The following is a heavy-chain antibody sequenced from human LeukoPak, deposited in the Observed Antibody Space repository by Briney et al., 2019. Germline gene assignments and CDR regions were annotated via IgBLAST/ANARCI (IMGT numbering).Heavy chain of an antibody. D-gene: IGHD2-15*01. Sequence: GGSLRLSCAASGFTFSSYAMHWVRQAPGKGLEWVAVISYDGSNKYYADSVKGRFTISRDNSKNTLYLQMNSLRAEDTAVYYCARDHSSLLPEPMDVWGKGTTVTVSS. CDR2: ISYDGSNK. J-gene: IGHJ6*03. V-gene: IGHV3-30-3*01. CDR1: GFTFSSYA. CDR3: ARDHSSLLPEPMDV.